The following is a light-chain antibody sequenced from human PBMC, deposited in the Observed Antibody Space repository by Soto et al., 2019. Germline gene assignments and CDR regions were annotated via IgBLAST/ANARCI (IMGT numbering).Light chain of an antibody. CDR1: QSVSSY. J-gene: IGKJ4*01. CDR2: DAS. Sequence: EIVLTQSPATLSLSPGERATLSCRASQSVSSYLAWYQQKPGQAPRLLIYDASNRATGIPARFSGSGSGTDFTLTISSLEPEDFAVYYCQQRSNGLTFDGGTKVDIK. CDR3: QQRSNGLT. V-gene: IGKV3-11*01.